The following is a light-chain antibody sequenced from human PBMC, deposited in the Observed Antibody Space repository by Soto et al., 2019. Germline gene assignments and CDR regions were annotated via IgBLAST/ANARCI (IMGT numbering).Light chain of an antibody. CDR3: QQYNSYPWT. CDR2: DAS. V-gene: IGKV1-5*01. Sequence: DIQMTQAPFTLAASVGDRLTISCRASQSISSWLAWYEEKQGKXPKXXIYDASSLESGVPSRFSGSGSGTELTITISSLQPDDGETYDGQQYNSYPWTFGQGTKVDIK. J-gene: IGKJ1*01. CDR1: QSISSW.